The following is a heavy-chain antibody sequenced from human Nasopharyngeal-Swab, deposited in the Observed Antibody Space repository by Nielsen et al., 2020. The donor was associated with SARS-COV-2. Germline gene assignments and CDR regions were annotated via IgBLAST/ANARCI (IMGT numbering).Heavy chain of an antibody. CDR1: GFTFDDYA. Sequence: SLKISCAASGFTFDDYAMHWVRQAPGKGLEWVSGISWNSGSIGYADSVKGRFTISRDNAKNSLYLQINSLRAEDTALYYCAKDRAYYYGSGSYWFDAFDIWGQGTMVTVSS. J-gene: IGHJ3*02. CDR2: ISWNSGSI. D-gene: IGHD3-10*01. V-gene: IGHV3-9*01. CDR3: AKDRAYYYGSGSYWFDAFDI.